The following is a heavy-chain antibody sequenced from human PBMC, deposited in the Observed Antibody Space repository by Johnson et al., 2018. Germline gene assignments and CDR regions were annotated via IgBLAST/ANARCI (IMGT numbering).Heavy chain of an antibody. Sequence: QVQLQESGPGLVKPSQTLSLTCAISGDRVSSDSAAWNWFRQSPSRGLAWLGRTYYRSKWYNDYAVSVNSRITITPDTSKNHFYLLLNSVTPADTAVYCCARETSSYVYATGGALVIWGQGTMVTVSS. CDR3: ARETSSYVYATGGALVI. CDR2: TYYRSKWYN. J-gene: IGHJ3*02. V-gene: IGHV6-1*01. CDR1: GDRVSSDSAA. D-gene: IGHD3-10*01.